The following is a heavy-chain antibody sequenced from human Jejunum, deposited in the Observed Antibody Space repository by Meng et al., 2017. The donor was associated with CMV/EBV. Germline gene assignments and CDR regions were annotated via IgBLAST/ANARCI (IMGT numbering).Heavy chain of an antibody. CDR1: NYW. CDR3: ARGGITVFGVVIIDYYGMDV. J-gene: IGHJ6*02. Sequence: NYWMSWVRQDPGKGLEWVANINQDGSETYYVESVRGRFSISRDNAKNSLYLQMSSLRAEDTAVYFCARGGITVFGVVIIDYYGMDVWGQGTTVTVSS. V-gene: IGHV3-7*01. CDR2: INQDGSET. D-gene: IGHD3-3*01.